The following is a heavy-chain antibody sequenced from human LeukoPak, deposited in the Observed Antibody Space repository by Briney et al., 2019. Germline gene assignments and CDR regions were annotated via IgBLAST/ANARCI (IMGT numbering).Heavy chain of an antibody. J-gene: IGHJ4*02. Sequence: ASVKVSCKASGGTFSSYAISWVRQAPGQGLEWMGRIIPILGIANYAQKFQGRVTITADKSTSTAYMELSSLRSEDTAVYYCARKGHDIHYFDYWGQGTLVTVSS. CDR1: GGTFSSYA. V-gene: IGHV1-69*04. CDR3: ARKGHDIHYFDY. CDR2: IIPILGIA.